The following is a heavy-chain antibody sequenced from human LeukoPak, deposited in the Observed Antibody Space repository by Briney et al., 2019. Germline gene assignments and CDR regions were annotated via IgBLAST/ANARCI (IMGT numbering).Heavy chain of an antibody. V-gene: IGHV3-30*18. J-gene: IGHJ4*02. CDR1: GFTFSSYG. Sequence: GGSPRLSCVASGFTFSSYGIHWVRQAPGKGLEWVALVSYDGSDKYYADSVKGRFTISRDNTENTLDLQMNSLRAEDTAVYYCAKEYSSGLPDYWGQGTLVTVSS. CDR3: AKEYSSGLPDY. CDR2: VSYDGSDK. D-gene: IGHD6-19*01.